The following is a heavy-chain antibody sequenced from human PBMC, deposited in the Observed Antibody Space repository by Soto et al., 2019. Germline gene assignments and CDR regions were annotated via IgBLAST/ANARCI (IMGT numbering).Heavy chain of an antibody. Sequence: EVQLLESGGGLVQPGGSLRLSCADSGFTFSSYAMSWVRQAPGKGLEWVSGMSGSGSNTNYADSVKGRFTISRDNSKNRLYLQMNSLRVEDRAVYYCAKIVGSSGWYEDAFDIWGQGTMVTVSS. CDR3: AKIVGSSGWYEDAFDI. CDR2: MSGSGSNT. V-gene: IGHV3-23*01. CDR1: GFTFSSYA. D-gene: IGHD6-19*01. J-gene: IGHJ3*02.